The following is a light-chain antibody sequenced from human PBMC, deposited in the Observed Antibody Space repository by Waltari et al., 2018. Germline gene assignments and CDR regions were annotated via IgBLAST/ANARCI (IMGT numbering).Light chain of an antibody. CDR3: QNYHIRKA. CDR1: LNIFGR. V-gene: IGKV1-5*03. CDR2: ETS. J-gene: IGKJ2*01. Sequence: DIQMTQSPPTLSASVGDRVTLTCRASLNIFGRLAWYQQKPGKPTKLLIYETSNLESGVPSRFSGSGSGTDFTLVIDSLQPDDFATYYCQNYHIRKAFGQGTNVEIK.